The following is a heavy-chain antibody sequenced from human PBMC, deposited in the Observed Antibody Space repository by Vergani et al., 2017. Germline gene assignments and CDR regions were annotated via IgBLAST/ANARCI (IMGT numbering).Heavy chain of an antibody. Sequence: QVQLVQSGAEVKKPGASVKVSCKASGYTFTSYGIRWVRQAPGQGLEWMGWISAYNGNTNYAQKLQGRVTMTTDTSTSTAYMELRSLRSDDTAVYYCARVSQVVVAATPPDYWGQGTLVTVSS. J-gene: IGHJ4*02. CDR3: ARVSQVVVAATPPDY. CDR1: GYTFTSYG. CDR2: ISAYNGNT. D-gene: IGHD2-15*01. V-gene: IGHV1-18*01.